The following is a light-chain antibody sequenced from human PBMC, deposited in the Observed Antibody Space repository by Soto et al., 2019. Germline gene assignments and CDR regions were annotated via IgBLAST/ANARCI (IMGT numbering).Light chain of an antibody. CDR2: GAS. Sequence: EIVLTQSPGTLSLSPGERATLSCRASQSVSSSYLAWYQQKPGQAPRLLIYGASSRATGIPDRFSGSGSGTDFTLTISRLVPEDFAVYYCQQYGSSPGFTFGPGTKVDIK. CDR1: QSVSSSY. CDR3: QQYGSSPGFT. J-gene: IGKJ3*01. V-gene: IGKV3-20*01.